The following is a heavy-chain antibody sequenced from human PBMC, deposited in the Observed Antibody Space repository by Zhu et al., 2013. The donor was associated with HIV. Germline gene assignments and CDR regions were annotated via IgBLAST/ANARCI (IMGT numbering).Heavy chain of an antibody. D-gene: IGHD2-2*01. CDR2: MNPESGYT. CDR1: GYTFTGNY. V-gene: IGHV1-2*02. CDR3: AREVGVVVPAAMDWVPTP. J-gene: IGHJ5*02. Sequence: QVQLVQSGAGVKKPGASVSLSCRASGYTFTGNYIHWVRQAPGQGLEWMGVMNPESGYTSYAQKFQGRVTMTRDTSISTAYMELSRLRSDDTAVYYCAREVGVVVPAAMDWVPTPWGQGTLGHRL.